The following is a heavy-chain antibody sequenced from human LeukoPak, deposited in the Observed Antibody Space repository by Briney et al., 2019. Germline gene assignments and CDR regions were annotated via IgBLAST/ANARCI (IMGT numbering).Heavy chain of an antibody. D-gene: IGHD4-17*01. CDR2: ISYIGST. CDR3: ARDLVTVTKAFDI. V-gene: IGHV4-59*11. Sequence: SETLSLTCTVSGDSFSSHYWTWIRQPPGKGLEWIGYISYIGSTNYNPSLKSRVTISIETSKNQFSLKLTSVTAADTAVDYCARDLVTVTKAFDIWGQGTMVSVSS. J-gene: IGHJ3*02. CDR1: GDSFSSHY.